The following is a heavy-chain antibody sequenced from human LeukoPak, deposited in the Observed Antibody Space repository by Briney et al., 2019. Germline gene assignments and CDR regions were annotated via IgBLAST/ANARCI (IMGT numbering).Heavy chain of an antibody. CDR1: GGSISSYY. CDR2: IYYSGST. Sequence: SETLSLTCTVSGGSISSYYWSWIRQPPGEGLEWIGYIYYSGSTNYNPSLKSRVTISVDTSKNQFSLKLSSVTAADTAVYYCARGGAVATPKGYYYYMDVWGKGTTVTVSS. J-gene: IGHJ6*03. V-gene: IGHV4-59*01. D-gene: IGHD5-12*01. CDR3: ARGGAVATPKGYYYYMDV.